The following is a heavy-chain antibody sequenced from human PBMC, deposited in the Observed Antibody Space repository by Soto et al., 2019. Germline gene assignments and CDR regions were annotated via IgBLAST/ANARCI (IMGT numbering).Heavy chain of an antibody. CDR1: GFTFSSYG. Sequence: QVQLVESGGGVVQPGRSLRLSCAASGFTFSSYGMHWVRQAPGKGLEWVAVISYDGSNKYYADSVKGRFTISRDNSKNTLYLKMNSLRAEDTAVYYCAKDPEVGPWHAFDIWGQGTMVTVSS. CDR2: ISYDGSNK. D-gene: IGHD1-26*01. V-gene: IGHV3-30*18. J-gene: IGHJ3*02. CDR3: AKDPEVGPWHAFDI.